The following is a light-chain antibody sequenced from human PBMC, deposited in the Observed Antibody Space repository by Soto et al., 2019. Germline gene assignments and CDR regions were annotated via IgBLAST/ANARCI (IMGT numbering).Light chain of an antibody. J-gene: IGLJ2*01. CDR3: AAWDDSLSGHVV. CDR1: SSNIGSNY. Sequence: QSVLTQPPSASGTPGQRVTISCSGSSSNIGSNYVYWYQQLPGTAPKLLIYRNNQRPSGVPDPISGPKSGTSASLAISGLRSEDEADYYCAAWDDSLSGHVVFGGGTKLTVL. CDR2: RNN. V-gene: IGLV1-47*01.